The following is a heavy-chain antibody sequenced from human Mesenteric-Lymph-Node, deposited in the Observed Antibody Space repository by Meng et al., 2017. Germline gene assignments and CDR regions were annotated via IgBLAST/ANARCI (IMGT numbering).Heavy chain of an antibody. CDR2: ISSSVSTI. D-gene: IGHD5/OR15-5a*01. V-gene: IGHV3-48*03. CDR1: GFTFSSYE. CDR3: ATRDRNYYYYGMDV. J-gene: IGHJ6*02. Sequence: GESLKISCAASGFTFSSYEMNWVRQAPGKGLEWVSYISSSVSTIYYADSVKGRFTISRDNAKNSLYLQMNSLRAEDTAVYYCATRDRNYYYYGMDVWGQGTTVTVSS.